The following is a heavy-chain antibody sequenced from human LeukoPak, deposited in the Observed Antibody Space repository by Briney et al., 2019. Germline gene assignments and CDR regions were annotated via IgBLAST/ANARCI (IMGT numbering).Heavy chain of an antibody. D-gene: IGHD4-17*01. CDR2: INPSGGST. CDR1: GYTFTSYY. V-gene: IGHV1-46*01. CDR3: ARGSTTVTTIYYFDY. Sequence: ASVKVSCKASGYTFTSYYMHWVRQAPGQGLEWMGIINPSGGSTSYAQKFQGRVTMTRDTSTSTVYMELSSLRSEDTAVYYCARGSTTVTTIYYFDYWGQGTMVTVSS. J-gene: IGHJ4*02.